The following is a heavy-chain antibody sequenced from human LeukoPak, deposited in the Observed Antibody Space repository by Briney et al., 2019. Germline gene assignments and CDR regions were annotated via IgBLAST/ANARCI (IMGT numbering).Heavy chain of an antibody. D-gene: IGHD3/OR15-3a*01. Sequence: GGSLRLSCAASGFFFNTNAMSWVRQAPGMGLEWVAAIGNSDETYYADAVKGRFTISRDNAKNSLYLQMNSLRGEDTAVYYCAKPARTDTFDIWGQGTMVTVSS. CDR2: IGNSDET. CDR1: GFFFNTNA. J-gene: IGHJ3*02. CDR3: AKPARTDTFDI. V-gene: IGHV3-23*01.